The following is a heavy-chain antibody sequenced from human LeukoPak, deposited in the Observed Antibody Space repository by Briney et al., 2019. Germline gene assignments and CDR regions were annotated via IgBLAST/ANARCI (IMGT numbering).Heavy chain of an antibody. D-gene: IGHD4-17*01. CDR2: ISSSSSYI. V-gene: IGHV3-21*01. Sequence: PGGSLRLSCAASGFTFSSYSMNWVRQAPGKGLEWVSSISSSSSYIYYADSVKGRFTISRDNAKNSLYLQMNSLRAEDTAVYYCARVGADGDYAGLDYWGQGTLVTVSS. J-gene: IGHJ4*02. CDR3: ARVGADGDYAGLDY. CDR1: GFTFSSYS.